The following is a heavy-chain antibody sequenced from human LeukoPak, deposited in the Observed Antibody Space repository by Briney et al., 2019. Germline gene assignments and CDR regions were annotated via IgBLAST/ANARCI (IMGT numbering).Heavy chain of an antibody. D-gene: IGHD6-13*01. J-gene: IGHJ3*02. Sequence: SETLSLTCTVSGGSISSSSYYWSWIRQPPGKGLEWIGEINHSGSTNYNPSLKSRVTISVDTSKNQFSLKLSSVTAADTAVYYCARPPTSLGAFDIWGQGTMVTVSS. CDR1: GGSISSSSYY. CDR3: ARPPTSLGAFDI. V-gene: IGHV4-39*07. CDR2: INHSGST.